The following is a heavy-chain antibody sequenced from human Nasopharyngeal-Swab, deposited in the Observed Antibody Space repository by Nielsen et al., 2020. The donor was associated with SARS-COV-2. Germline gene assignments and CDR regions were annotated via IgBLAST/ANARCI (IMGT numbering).Heavy chain of an antibody. D-gene: IGHD6-13*01. CDR2: ITGSGGST. CDR1: GFTFSSYA. CDR3: AKASRAATGFDY. Sequence: GESLKISCAASGFTFSSYAMSWVRQAPGKGLEWVSAITGSGGSTYYAGSVKGRFTISRDNSKNTLYLQMNSLRAEDTALYYCAKASRAATGFDYWGQGSLVTVSS. J-gene: IGHJ4*02. V-gene: IGHV3-23*01.